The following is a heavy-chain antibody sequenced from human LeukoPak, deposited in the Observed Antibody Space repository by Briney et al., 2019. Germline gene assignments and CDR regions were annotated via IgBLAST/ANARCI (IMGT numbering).Heavy chain of an antibody. CDR1: GGSISSSTYY. V-gene: IGHV4-61*05. CDR3: ARASWGDSFSFDY. D-gene: IGHD2-21*02. J-gene: IGHJ4*02. CDR2: IYYSGGT. Sequence: PSETLSLTCTVSGGSISSSTYYWGWIRQPPGKGLEWIGYIYYSGGTNYNPSLKSRVTISVDTSKNQFSLKLSSVTAADTAVYYCARASWGDSFSFDYWGQGTLVTVSS.